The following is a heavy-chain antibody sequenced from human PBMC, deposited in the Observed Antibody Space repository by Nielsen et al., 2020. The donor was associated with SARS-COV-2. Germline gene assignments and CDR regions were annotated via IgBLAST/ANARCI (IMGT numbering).Heavy chain of an antibody. CDR2: ISDYNGNT. D-gene: IGHD4-17*01. Sequence: WVRQAPGQGLEWMGWISDYNGNTNYAQKFQGRVTITADESTSTAYMELSSLRSEDTAVYYCASPDYGDSNFDYWGQGTLVTVSS. CDR3: ASPDYGDSNFDY. J-gene: IGHJ4*02. V-gene: IGHV1-18*01.